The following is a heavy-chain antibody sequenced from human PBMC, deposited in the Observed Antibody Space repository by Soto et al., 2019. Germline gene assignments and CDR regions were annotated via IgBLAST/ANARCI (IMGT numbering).Heavy chain of an antibody. J-gene: IGHJ4*02. V-gene: IGHV3-23*01. CDR2: VSGSGGST. Sequence: EVQLLESGGGLVQPGGSLRLSCAASGFTFSSYVMSWVRQAPGKGLDWVSAVSGSGGSTYYADSVKGRFTISRDNSKNTLYLQMNSLRAEDTAVYYCARDGGYGSGSREDYWGQGTLVTVSS. CDR3: ARDGGYGSGSREDY. D-gene: IGHD3-10*01. CDR1: GFTFSSYV.